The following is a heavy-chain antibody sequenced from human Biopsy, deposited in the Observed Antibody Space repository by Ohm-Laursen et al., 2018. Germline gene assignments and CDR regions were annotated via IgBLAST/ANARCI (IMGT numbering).Heavy chain of an antibody. CDR1: GFTFSSHA. CDR2: INGSGGST. V-gene: IGHV3-23*01. CDR3: ARDLYDFCGGCPFDP. D-gene: IGHD3-3*01. Sequence: SLRLSCTASGFTFSSHAMSWVRQAPGKGLECVSVINGSGGSTYYADPVKGLFTISRDNSKNTLYLQMNSLRAEDTAMYYCARDLYDFCGGCPFDPWGQGTLVTVSP. J-gene: IGHJ5*02.